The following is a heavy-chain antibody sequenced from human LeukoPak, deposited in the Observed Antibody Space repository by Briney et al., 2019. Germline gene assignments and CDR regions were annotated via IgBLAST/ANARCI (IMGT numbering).Heavy chain of an antibody. CDR1: GYTITELS. D-gene: IGHD1-1*01. V-gene: IGHV1-24*01. J-gene: IGHJ6*02. CDR2: FDPEDGET. CDR3: AVSLTTGGYYGMGV. Sequence: ASVKVSCKVSGYTITELSLHWVRQAPGKGLEWMGRFDPEDGETIYARKFQGRVTMTEDTSTDTAYMELSSLRSEDTAVYFCAVSLTTGGYYGMGVWGQGTTVTVSS.